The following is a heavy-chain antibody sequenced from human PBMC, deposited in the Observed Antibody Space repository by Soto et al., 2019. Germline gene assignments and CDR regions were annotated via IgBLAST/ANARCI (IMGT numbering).Heavy chain of an antibody. CDR3: ARENMVRGVTPWGAPLRHLFDS. D-gene: IGHD3-10*01. CDR2: VYYSGST. Sequence: PSETLSLTCSVSGDSVSSGAYYWSWIRRPPGKGLEWIGYVYYSGSTSYNPSLESRVTISVDTSKNQFSLKLSSVTAADTAVYYCARENMVRGVTPWGAPLRHLFDSWGQGSLVIVSS. V-gene: IGHV4-61*08. CDR1: GDSVSSGAYY. J-gene: IGHJ5*01.